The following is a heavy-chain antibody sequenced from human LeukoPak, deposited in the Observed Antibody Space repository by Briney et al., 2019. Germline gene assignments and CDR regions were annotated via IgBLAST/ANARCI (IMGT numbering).Heavy chain of an antibody. CDR1: GFTFSSYA. D-gene: IGHD3-3*02. CDR3: AKGSLSAFYYYYNMDV. V-gene: IGHV3-23*01. CDR2: INNSGGST. J-gene: IGHJ6*02. Sequence: GGSLRLSCAASGFTFSSYAMSWVRQAPGKGLEWVSTINNSGGSTYYADSVKGRFTISRDNSKNTLYLQMNSLRAEDTAVYYCAKGSLSAFYYYYNMDVWGQGTTVTVSS.